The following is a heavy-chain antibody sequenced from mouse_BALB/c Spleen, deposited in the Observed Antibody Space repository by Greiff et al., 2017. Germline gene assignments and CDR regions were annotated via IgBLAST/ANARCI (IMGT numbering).Heavy chain of an antibody. CDR1: GFSLTGYG. D-gene: IGHD2-4*01. CDR2: IWSGGST. CDR3: ARNGGDYDYFDY. J-gene: IGHJ2*01. V-gene: IGHV2-2*02. Sequence: VQGVESGPGLVAPSQSLSITCTVSGFSLTGYGVNWVRQPPGKGLEWLGVIWSGGSTDYNAAFISRLSISKDNSKSQVFFKMNSLQANDTAIYYCARNGGDYDYFDYWGQGTTLTVSS.